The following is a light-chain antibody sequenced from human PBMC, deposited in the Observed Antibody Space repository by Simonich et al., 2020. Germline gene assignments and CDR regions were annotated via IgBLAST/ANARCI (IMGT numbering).Light chain of an antibody. Sequence: DIVMTQSPDSLAVSLVERATINCNSSQSVLYSSNNKNYLAWYQQKPGQPPKLIIYWASTRESGVPDRFSGSGSGTDFTLTISSLQAEDVAVYYCQQYYSTPLTFGGGTKVEIK. V-gene: IGKV4-1*01. CDR3: QQYYSTPLT. J-gene: IGKJ4*01. CDR1: QSVLYSSNNKNY. CDR2: WAS.